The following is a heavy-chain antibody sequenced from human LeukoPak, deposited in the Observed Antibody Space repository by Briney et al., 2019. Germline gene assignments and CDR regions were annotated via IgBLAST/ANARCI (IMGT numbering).Heavy chain of an antibody. D-gene: IGHD6-19*01. J-gene: IGHJ4*02. Sequence: SETLSLTCTVSGGSISSDYWSWIRQPPGKGLEWIGYIYYSGSTNYNPSLKSRVTISVATSKNQFSLKLSSVTAADTAVYYCARRGGYSSGWYVWGQGTLVTVSS. CDR1: GGSISSDY. CDR2: IYYSGST. CDR3: ARRGGYSSGWYV. V-gene: IGHV4-59*01.